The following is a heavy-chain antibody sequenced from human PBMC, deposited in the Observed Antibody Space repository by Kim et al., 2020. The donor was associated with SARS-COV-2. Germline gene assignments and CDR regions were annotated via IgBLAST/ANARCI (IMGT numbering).Heavy chain of an antibody. CDR2: ISYDGSNK. CDR1: GFTFSSYA. Sequence: GGSLRLSCAASGFTFSSYAMHWVRQAPGKGLEWVAVISYDGSNKYYADSVKGRFTISRDNSKNTLYLQMNSLRAEDTAVYYCARGGHSSSWYWYFDLWGR. CDR3: ARGGHSSSWYWYFDL. D-gene: IGHD6-13*01. J-gene: IGHJ2*01. V-gene: IGHV3-30-3*01.